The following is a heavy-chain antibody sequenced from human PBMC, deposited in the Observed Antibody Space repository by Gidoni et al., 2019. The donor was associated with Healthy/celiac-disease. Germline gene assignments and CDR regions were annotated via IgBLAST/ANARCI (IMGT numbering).Heavy chain of an antibody. CDR2: ISYDGSNK. V-gene: IGHV3-30*18. CDR3: AKDTELLGYDY. Sequence: QVQLVESGGGVVQPGRSLRLSCAAYGFTLSSYGMHWVRQAPGKGLEWLAVISYDGSNKYYADSVKGRFTISRDNSKNTLYLQMNSLRAEDTAVYYCAKDTELLGYDYWGQGTLVTVSS. D-gene: IGHD1-26*01. CDR1: GFTLSSYG. J-gene: IGHJ4*02.